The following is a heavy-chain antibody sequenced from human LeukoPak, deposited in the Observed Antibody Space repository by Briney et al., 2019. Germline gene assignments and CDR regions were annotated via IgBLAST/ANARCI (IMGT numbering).Heavy chain of an antibody. D-gene: IGHD2-2*01. CDR1: GFTFSSYA. J-gene: IGHJ4*02. V-gene: IGHV3-23*01. CDR2: ISGSGGST. CDR3: AKVVVVPAANSPPDDY. Sequence: GGSLRLSCAASGFTFSSYAMSWVRQAPGKRLEWVSAISGSGGSTYYADSVKGRFTISRDNSKNTLYLQMNSLRAEDTAVYYCAKVVVVPAANSPPDDYWGQGTLVTVSS.